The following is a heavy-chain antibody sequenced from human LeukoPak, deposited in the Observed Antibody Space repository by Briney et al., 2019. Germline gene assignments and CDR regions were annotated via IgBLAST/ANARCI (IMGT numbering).Heavy chain of an antibody. Sequence: GGSLRLSCAASGFTFSSYEMNWVRQAPGKGLEWVSYISSSGSTIYYADSVKGRFTISRDNAKNSLYLQMNSLRAEDTAVYYCARDLGQWLVRGWFDPWSQGTLVTVSS. CDR3: ARDLGQWLVRGWFDP. D-gene: IGHD6-19*01. CDR1: GFTFSSYE. CDR2: ISSSGSTI. V-gene: IGHV3-48*03. J-gene: IGHJ5*02.